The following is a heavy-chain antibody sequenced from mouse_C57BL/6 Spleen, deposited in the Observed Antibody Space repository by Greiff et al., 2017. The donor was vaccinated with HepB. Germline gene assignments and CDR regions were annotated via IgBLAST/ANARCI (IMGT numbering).Heavy chain of an antibody. V-gene: IGHV1-59*01. CDR1: GYTFTSYW. J-gene: IGHJ3*01. CDR3: AREDSSGYMFAY. CDR2: IDPSDSYT. D-gene: IGHD3-2*02. Sequence: QVQLKQPGAELVRPGTSVKLSCKASGYTFTSYWMHWVKQRPGQGLEWIGVIDPSDSYTNYNQKFKGKATLTVDTSSSTAYMQLSSLTSEDSAVYYCAREDSSGYMFAYWGQGTLVTVSA.